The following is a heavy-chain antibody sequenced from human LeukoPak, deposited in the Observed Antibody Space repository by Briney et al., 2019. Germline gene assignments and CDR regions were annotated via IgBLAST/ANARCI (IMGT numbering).Heavy chain of an antibody. Sequence: SETLSLTCAVYGGSFSGYYWSWIRQSPGKGLEWMGNINHSGSTNYNPSLKSRVSISVDTSKNQFSLKLSSVTAADTAVYYCARGLGYCSGGSCYPTMGFDYWGQGTLVTVSS. V-gene: IGHV4-34*01. CDR1: GGSFSGYY. D-gene: IGHD2-15*01. CDR3: ARGLGYCSGGSCYPTMGFDY. CDR2: INHSGST. J-gene: IGHJ4*02.